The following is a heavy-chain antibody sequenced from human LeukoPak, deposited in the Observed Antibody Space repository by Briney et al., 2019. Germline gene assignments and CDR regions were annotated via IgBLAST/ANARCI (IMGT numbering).Heavy chain of an antibody. J-gene: IGHJ6*04. D-gene: IGHD2-21*01. Sequence: GGSLRLSCSASGFTFSSYAMHWVRQAPGKGLEYVSAISSNGGSTYYADSVKGRFTISRDNSKNTLYLQMSSLRAEDTAVYYCVKDRVDWGQGGYYYYGMDVWGKGTTVTVSS. CDR3: VKDRVDWGQGGYYYYGMDV. V-gene: IGHV3-64D*06. CDR1: GFTFSSYA. CDR2: ISSNGGST.